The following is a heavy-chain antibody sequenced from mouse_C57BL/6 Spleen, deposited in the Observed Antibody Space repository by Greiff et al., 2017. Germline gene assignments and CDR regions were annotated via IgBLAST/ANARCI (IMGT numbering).Heavy chain of an antibody. CDR2: IYPGSGST. J-gene: IGHJ3*01. Sequence: QVQLQQPGAELVKPGASVKMSCKASGYTFTSYWITWVKQRPGQGLEWIGDIYPGSGSTNYNEKFKSKATLTVDTSSSTAYMQLSSLTSEDSAVYYCARSYEGYSWFATGAKGLWSLSLQ. CDR3: ARSYEGYSWFAT. D-gene: IGHD2-3*01. V-gene: IGHV1-55*01. CDR1: GYTFTSYW.